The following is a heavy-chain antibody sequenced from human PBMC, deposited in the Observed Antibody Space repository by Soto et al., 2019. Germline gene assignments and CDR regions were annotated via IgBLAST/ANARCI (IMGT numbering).Heavy chain of an antibody. J-gene: IGHJ4*02. CDR3: ARGRLELRFLIDY. V-gene: IGHV1-2*04. D-gene: IGHD1-7*01. Sequence: QVQLVQSGAEVKKPGASVKVSCKASGYTFTGYYMHWVRQAPGQGLEWMGWINPNSGGTNYAQKFQGWVTMTRDTSISTAYMELSRLRADDTAVYYWARGRLELRFLIDYWGQGTLVTVSS. CDR2: INPNSGGT. CDR1: GYTFTGYY.